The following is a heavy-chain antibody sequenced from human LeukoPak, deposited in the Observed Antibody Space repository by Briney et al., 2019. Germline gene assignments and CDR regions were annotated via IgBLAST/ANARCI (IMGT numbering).Heavy chain of an antibody. V-gene: IGHV5-51*01. J-gene: IGHJ4*02. CDR3: VRHIGTTGPDH. CDR1: GYTFTDYW. CDR2: IYPGNSDT. D-gene: IGHD1-1*01. Sequence: GDSLKISCRGSGYTFTDYWIGWVRQMPGKGLEWMGIIYPGNSDTIYSPSFQGQVTISADKSITTAYLQWSGLKASDTAMYYCVRHIGTTGPDHWGQGTLVTVSS.